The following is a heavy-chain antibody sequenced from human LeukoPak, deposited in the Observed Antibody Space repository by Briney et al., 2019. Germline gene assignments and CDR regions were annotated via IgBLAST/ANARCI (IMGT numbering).Heavy chain of an antibody. CDR3: ARMTYYYDSSGYNNWFDP. V-gene: IGHV3-66*01. D-gene: IGHD3-22*01. J-gene: IGHJ5*02. Sequence: PGGSLRLSCAASGFTVSSNYMSWVRQAPGKGLEWVSVNYSGGSTYYADSVKGRFTISRDNSTNMLYLQMNSLRAEDTAVYYCARMTYYYDSSGYNNWFDPWGQGTLVTVSS. CDR1: GFTVSSNY. CDR2: NYSGGST.